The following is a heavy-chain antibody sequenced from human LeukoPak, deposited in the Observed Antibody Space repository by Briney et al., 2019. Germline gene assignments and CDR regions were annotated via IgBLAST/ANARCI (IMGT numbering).Heavy chain of an antibody. V-gene: IGHV3-33*06. CDR3: AKDYGTDDSGRRGHLDN. CDR1: GFTFSHSG. CDR2: IWYDGSEK. J-gene: IGHJ4*02. D-gene: IGHD3-10*01. Sequence: GGSLRLSCAASGFTFSHSGMFWVRQAPGKGLEWVAIIWYDGSEKYYADSVKGRFTISRDNSKNTLFLQMNSLRVEDTAVYYCAKDYGTDDSGRRGHLDNWGQGALVTVSS.